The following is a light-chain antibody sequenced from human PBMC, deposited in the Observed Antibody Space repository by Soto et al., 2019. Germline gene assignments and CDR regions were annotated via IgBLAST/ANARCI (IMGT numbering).Light chain of an antibody. V-gene: IGKV1-39*01. CDR1: QSISSY. J-gene: IGKJ5*01. CDR3: QQSYSTPT. CDR2: AAS. Sequence: DIQMTQSPSPLSASVGDRVTITCRASQSISSYLNWYQQKPGKAPNLLIYAASTLESGVPSRFSGSGSGTDFTLTISSLQPEDFATYYCQQSYSTPTFGQGTRLEI.